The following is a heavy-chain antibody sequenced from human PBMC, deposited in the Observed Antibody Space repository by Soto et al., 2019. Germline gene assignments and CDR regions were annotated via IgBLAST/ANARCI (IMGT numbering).Heavy chain of an antibody. CDR2: IYYSGST. D-gene: IGHD6-19*01. CDR3: ARDHWDSSGWHGWFDP. V-gene: IGHV4-59*01. Sequence: QVQLQESGAGLVKPSETLSLTCTVSGGSISSYYWSWIRQPPGKGLEWIGYIYYSGSTNYNPSLKSRVTISVDTSKNQFSLKLSSVTAADTAVYYCARDHWDSSGWHGWFDPWGQGTLVTVSS. J-gene: IGHJ5*02. CDR1: GGSISSYY.